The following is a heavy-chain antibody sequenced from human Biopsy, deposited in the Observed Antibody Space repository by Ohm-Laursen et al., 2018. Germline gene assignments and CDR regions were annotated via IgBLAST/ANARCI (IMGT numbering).Heavy chain of an antibody. D-gene: IGHD1-7*01. Sequence: ASVKVSCKASGYTFTSYDITWVRQASGQGPEWIGYLNPVSGNSNFGQKFRGRVTVTSDTSISTAYMELSGLTSDDTATYYCGRAVRNQLLTDPWGQGTLVTVTS. J-gene: IGHJ5*02. V-gene: IGHV1-8*01. CDR2: LNPVSGNS. CDR1: GYTFTSYD. CDR3: GRAVRNQLLTDP.